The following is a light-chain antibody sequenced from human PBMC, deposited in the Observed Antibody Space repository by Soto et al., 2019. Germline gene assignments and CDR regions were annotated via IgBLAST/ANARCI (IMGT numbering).Light chain of an antibody. J-gene: IGKJ1*01. CDR3: QQYNNWPPGRT. V-gene: IGKV3-15*01. CDR1: QSVSSN. CDR2: GAS. Sequence: EIVMTQSPATLSVSPGERATLSCRASQSVSSNLAWYQQKPGQAPRLLIYGASTRATGIPARFSGSGSGTASTLTISSLQSEDFAVYYCQQYNNWPPGRTFGQGTKVDIK.